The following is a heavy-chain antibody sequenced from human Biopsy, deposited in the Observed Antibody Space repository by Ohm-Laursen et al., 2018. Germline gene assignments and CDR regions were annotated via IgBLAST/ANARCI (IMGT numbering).Heavy chain of an antibody. V-gene: IGHV3-7*01. CDR2: INPDGRVK. Sequence: SLRLSCAASGFMFSASWMSWVRQAPGKGLEWVANINPDGRVKYFADSEKGRFTISRDNTENSMYLQMSILTVDDTAVYYCARDERWGQGTLVTVSS. J-gene: IGHJ4*02. CDR3: ARDER. D-gene: IGHD5-24*01. CDR1: GFMFSASW.